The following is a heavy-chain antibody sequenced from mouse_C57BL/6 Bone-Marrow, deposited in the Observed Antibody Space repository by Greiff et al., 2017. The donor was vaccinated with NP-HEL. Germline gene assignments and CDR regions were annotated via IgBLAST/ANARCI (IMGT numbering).Heavy chain of an antibody. CDR1: GYTFTSYW. Sequence: QVQLQQPGAELVKPGASVKLSCKASGYTFTSYWMHWVKQRPGRGLEWIGSIDPNSGGTKYNEKFKSKATLTVDKPSSTAYMQLSSLTSEDSAVYYCAREHYYGSLAMDYWGQGTSVTVSS. CDR3: AREHYYGSLAMDY. CDR2: IDPNSGGT. J-gene: IGHJ4*01. V-gene: IGHV1-72*01. D-gene: IGHD1-1*01.